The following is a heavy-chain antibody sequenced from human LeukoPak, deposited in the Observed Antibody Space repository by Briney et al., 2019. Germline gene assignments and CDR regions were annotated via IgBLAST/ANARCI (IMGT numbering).Heavy chain of an antibody. Sequence: SETLSLTCAVSGGSISSSNWWSWVRQPPGKGLEWIGEIYHSGSTNYNPSLKSRVTISVDTSKNQFSLKLSSVTAADTAVYYCARDGGSGPYFDYWGQGTLVTVSS. CDR2: IYHSGST. CDR3: ARDGGSGPYFDY. CDR1: GGSISSSNW. J-gene: IGHJ4*02. V-gene: IGHV4-4*02. D-gene: IGHD2-15*01.